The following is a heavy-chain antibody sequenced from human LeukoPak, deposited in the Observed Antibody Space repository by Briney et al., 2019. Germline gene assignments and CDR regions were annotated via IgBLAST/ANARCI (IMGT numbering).Heavy chain of an antibody. Sequence: PSETLSLTCAVYGGSFSGYYWSWIRQPPGKGLEWIGEINHGGSTNYNPSLKSRVTMSVDTSKNQFSLKLSSVTAADTAVYYCARHGYSSGWYPLFDYWGQGTLVTVSS. J-gene: IGHJ4*02. D-gene: IGHD6-19*01. CDR1: GGSFSGYY. V-gene: IGHV4-34*01. CDR2: INHGGST. CDR3: ARHGYSSGWYPLFDY.